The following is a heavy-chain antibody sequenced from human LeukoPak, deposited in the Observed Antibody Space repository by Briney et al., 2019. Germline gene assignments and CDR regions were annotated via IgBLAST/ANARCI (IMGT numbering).Heavy chain of an antibody. Sequence: GGSLRLSCAASGFTVSNNYMSWVRQAPGKGLEWVSVIYSGGTTYYADSVKGRFTISRDNSKNTLYLQMNSLRAEDTGVYYCAKVVAGTRGGIDYWGQGTLVTVSS. CDR2: IYSGGTT. V-gene: IGHV3-53*01. CDR1: GFTVSNNY. CDR3: AKVVAGTRGGIDY. D-gene: IGHD6-19*01. J-gene: IGHJ4*02.